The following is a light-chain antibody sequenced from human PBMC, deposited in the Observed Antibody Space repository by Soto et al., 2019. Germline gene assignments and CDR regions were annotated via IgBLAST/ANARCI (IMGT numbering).Light chain of an antibody. V-gene: IGKV1-8*01. Sequence: AIRMTQSPSSLSASTGDRVTITCRASQGISSYLAWYQQKPGKAPKLLIYAPSTLQSGVPSRFSGSGSGTDFTLTISCLQSEDFATYYCQQYYSYPHTFGQGTKLEIK. CDR1: QGISSY. CDR2: APS. CDR3: QQYYSYPHT. J-gene: IGKJ2*01.